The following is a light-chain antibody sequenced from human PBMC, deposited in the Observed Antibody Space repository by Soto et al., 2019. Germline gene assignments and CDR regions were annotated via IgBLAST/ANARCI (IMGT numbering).Light chain of an antibody. V-gene: IGLV1-40*01. J-gene: IGLJ1*01. Sequence: QSVLTETPSVSGSPGQRLTISCTGRSSNIDAGSDVRWYHHLPATAPKLLICGTTNRPSGVPDPFAGSKWGISASLAITGLQAEDEADYYCHSYDSSLSASVFGAGTTVTVL. CDR1: SSNIDAGSD. CDR2: GTT. CDR3: HSYDSSLSASV.